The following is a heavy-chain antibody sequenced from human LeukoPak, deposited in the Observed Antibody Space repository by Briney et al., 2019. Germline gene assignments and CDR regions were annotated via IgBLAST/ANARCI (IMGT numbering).Heavy chain of an antibody. D-gene: IGHD3-16*01. J-gene: IGHJ4*02. CDR1: GGSISSRNYI. Sequence: PSETLSLTCTVSGGSISSRNYIWGWIRQSPGKGLEWSGSIYYSGSTYYNPSLKSRVSISVDTPKNQFSLKLTSVTAADKAVYYCARHGGSVVIVPFDYWGQGTLVTVSS. CDR2: IYYSGST. V-gene: IGHV4-39*01. CDR3: ARHGGSVVIVPFDY.